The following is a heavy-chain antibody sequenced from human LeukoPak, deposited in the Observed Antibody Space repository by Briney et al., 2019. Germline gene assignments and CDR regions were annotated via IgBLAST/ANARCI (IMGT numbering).Heavy chain of an antibody. J-gene: IGHJ5*02. CDR3: ARGLRGSGSPGRWFDP. CDR1: GGSFSGYY. Sequence: TSETLSLTCAVYGGSFSGYYWSWIRQPPGKGLEWIGEINHSGSTNYNPSLKSRVTISVDTSKNQVSLKLSSVTAADTAVYYCARGLRGSGSPGRWFDPWGQGTLVTVSS. D-gene: IGHD3-10*01. CDR2: INHSGST. V-gene: IGHV4-34*01.